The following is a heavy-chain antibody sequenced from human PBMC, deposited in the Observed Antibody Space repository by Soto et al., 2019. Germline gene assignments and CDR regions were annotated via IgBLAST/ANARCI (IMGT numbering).Heavy chain of an antibody. Sequence: QVQLVQSGAEVKKPGSSVKVSCRASGGTFGAYTFTWVRQAPGQGLEWMGRFVPILDITNSAQNIQGRVTFTADKSASTVYMELSSLRSEDTAVYYCATTMADSNYVYYMDIWGTGTTVTVSS. CDR3: ATTMADSNYVYYMDI. V-gene: IGHV1-69*02. D-gene: IGHD3-16*01. J-gene: IGHJ6*03. CDR2: FVPILDIT. CDR1: GGTFGAYT.